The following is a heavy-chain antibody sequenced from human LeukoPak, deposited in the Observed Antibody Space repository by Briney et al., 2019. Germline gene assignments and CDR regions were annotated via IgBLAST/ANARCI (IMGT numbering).Heavy chain of an antibody. CDR3: ARDPLNPRSCYDSSGYYPYWD. CDR2: IIPIFGTA. D-gene: IGHD3-22*01. CDR1: VGTFSSYA. V-gene: IGHV1-69*05. Sequence: SVNVSCKASVGTFSSYAISWVRQAPGQGLEWMGGIIPIFGTANYTQQFQGRVTITTDESTSTAYMELSSLRSEDTAVYYCARDPLNPRSCYDSSGYYPYWDWGQGTRVTVSS. J-gene: IGHJ4*02.